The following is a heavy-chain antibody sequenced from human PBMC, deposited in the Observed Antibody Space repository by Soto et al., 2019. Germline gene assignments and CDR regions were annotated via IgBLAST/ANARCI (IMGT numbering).Heavy chain of an antibody. CDR1: GGSISCSY. J-gene: IGHJ4*02. V-gene: IGHV4-59*01. Sequence: SETRSRTCIVSGGSISCSYWSWIRQSPGKGLEWLGYVYYTGSTNYSPSLRSRVSISVDTSKNEFSLRLSSVTAADTAVYFCARSVAVPGAHIDYWGQGTQVTVSS. D-gene: IGHD6-19*01. CDR2: VYYTGST. CDR3: ARSVAVPGAHIDY.